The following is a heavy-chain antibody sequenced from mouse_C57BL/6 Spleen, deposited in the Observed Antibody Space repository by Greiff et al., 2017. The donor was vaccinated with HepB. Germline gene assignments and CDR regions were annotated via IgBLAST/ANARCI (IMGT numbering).Heavy chain of an antibody. J-gene: IGHJ4*01. CDR2: IYPGSGST. CDR1: GYTFTSYW. V-gene: IGHV1-55*01. Sequence: QVQLKQPGAELVKPGASVKMSCKASGYTFTSYWITWVKQRPGQGLEWIGDIYPGSGSTNYNEKFKSKATLTVDTSSSTAYMQLSSLTSEDSAVYYCARSDEGYAMDYWGQGTSVTVSS. CDR3: ARSDEGYAMDY.